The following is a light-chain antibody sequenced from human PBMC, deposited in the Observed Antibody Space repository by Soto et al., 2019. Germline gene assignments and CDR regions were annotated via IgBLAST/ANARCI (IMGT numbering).Light chain of an antibody. V-gene: IGKV3D-20*02. CDR1: QSVSSSY. CDR3: QQRSNWLPIT. Sequence: EIVLTQSPGTLSLSPGERATLSCRASQSVSSSYLAWYQQKPGQAPRLLIYGASSRATGIPDRFSGSGSGTDFTLTISGLEPEDFAVYYCQQRSNWLPITFGQGTRLEIK. CDR2: GAS. J-gene: IGKJ5*01.